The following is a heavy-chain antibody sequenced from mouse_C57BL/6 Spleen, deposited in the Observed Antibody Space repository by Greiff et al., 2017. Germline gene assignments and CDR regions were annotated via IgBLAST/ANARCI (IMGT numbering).Heavy chain of an antibody. CDR3: AKRDYGSSLFFDG. CDR1: GYTFTDYY. Sequence: VPLVESGAELVRPGASVKLSCKASGYTFTDYYINWVKQRPGQGLEWIARIYPGSGNNYYNEKVTGKATLTAEKSSSTAYMQLSSMTSEDSGVYFCAKRDYGSSLFFDGWGQGTTLAVS. V-gene: IGHV1-76*01. CDR2: IYPGSGNN. J-gene: IGHJ2*01. D-gene: IGHD1-1*01.